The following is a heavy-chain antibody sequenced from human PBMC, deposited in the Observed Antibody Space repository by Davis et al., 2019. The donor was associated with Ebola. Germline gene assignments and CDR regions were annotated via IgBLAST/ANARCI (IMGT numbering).Heavy chain of an antibody. V-gene: IGHV1-18*01. J-gene: IGHJ6*02. Sequence: ASVKVSCKASGYTFTSYGISWVRQAPGQGLEWMGWISAYNGNTNYAQKLQGRVTITRDTSASTAYMELSSLRSEDTAVYYCARDSQYSSSSFYYYYGMDVWGQGTTVTVSS. D-gene: IGHD6-6*01. CDR1: GYTFTSYG. CDR3: ARDSQYSSSSFYYYYGMDV. CDR2: ISAYNGNT.